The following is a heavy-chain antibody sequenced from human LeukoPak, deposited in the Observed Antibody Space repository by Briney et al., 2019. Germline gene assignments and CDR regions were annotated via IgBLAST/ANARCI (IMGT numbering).Heavy chain of an antibody. D-gene: IGHD5-12*01. CDR1: GGTFSSYV. CDR2: IIPIFGTA. J-gene: IGHJ5*02. Sequence: ASVKVSCKASGGTFSSYVISWVRQAPGQGLERMGGIIPIFGTANYAQKFQGRVTITTDESTSTAYMELSSLRSEDTAVYYCARRSGYEDHWFDPWGQGTLVTVSS. CDR3: ARRSGYEDHWFDP. V-gene: IGHV1-69*05.